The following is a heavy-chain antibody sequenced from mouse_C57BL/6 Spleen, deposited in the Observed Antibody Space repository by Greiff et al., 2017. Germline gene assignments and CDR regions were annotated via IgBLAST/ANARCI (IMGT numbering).Heavy chain of an antibody. D-gene: IGHD2-1*01. V-gene: IGHV1-55*01. J-gene: IGHJ2*01. CDR3: TRSGNYYIDY. Sequence: QVQLQQSGAELVKPGASVKMSCKASGYTFTSYWITWVKPRPGQGLEWIGDIYPGSGSTKYNEKFKSKATLTVDTSSSTAYMQRSSLTSEDSAVYNGTRSGNYYIDYWGQGTTLTVSS. CDR1: GYTFTSYW. CDR2: IYPGSGST.